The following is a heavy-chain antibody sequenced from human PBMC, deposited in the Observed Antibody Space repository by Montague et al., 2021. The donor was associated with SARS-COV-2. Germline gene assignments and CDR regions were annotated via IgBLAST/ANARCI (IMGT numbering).Heavy chain of an antibody. CDR3: ARSGVGIFDFSFFDS. CDR2: SYPGGAP. J-gene: IGHJ4*02. Sequence: SETLSLTCCVSAFSISGRYFCWRRRHPPGRLVWCIWISYPGGAPYYTPPHKRLVTILLDTSKNQFSLSLTSVTAADTAVYYCARSGVGIFDFSFFDSWGQGALVIVSS. CDR1: AFSISGRYF. V-gene: IGHV4-38-2*01. D-gene: IGHD3-9*01.